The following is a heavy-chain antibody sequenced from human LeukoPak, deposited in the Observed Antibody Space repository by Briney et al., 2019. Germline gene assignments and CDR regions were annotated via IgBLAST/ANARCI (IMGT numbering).Heavy chain of an antibody. CDR1: GFTFSSYA. Sequence: GGSLRLSCAASGFTFSSYAMHWVRQAPGKGLEWVAVISYDGSNKYYADSVKGRFTISRDNAKNTLYLQMNSLRAEDTAVYYCAREITDFSVYYYYVDVWGKGTTVTVSS. CDR3: AREITDFSVYYYYVDV. CDR2: ISYDGSNK. D-gene: IGHD3-3*01. J-gene: IGHJ6*03. V-gene: IGHV3-30-3*01.